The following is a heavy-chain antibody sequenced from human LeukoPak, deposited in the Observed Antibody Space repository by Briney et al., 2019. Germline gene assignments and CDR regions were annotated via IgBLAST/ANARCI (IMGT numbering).Heavy chain of an antibody. Sequence: GGSLRLSCAASGFTFTSYSMNWVRQARGKRLEWVSHISSSGSTIYYADSVKGRFTISRDNAKNSLYLQMNSLRAEDTAVYYCARGGQTVRYNWFDPWGQGTLVTVSS. D-gene: IGHD4-17*01. CDR2: ISSSGSTI. CDR3: ARGGQTVRYNWFDP. J-gene: IGHJ5*02. CDR1: GFTFTSYS. V-gene: IGHV3-48*04.